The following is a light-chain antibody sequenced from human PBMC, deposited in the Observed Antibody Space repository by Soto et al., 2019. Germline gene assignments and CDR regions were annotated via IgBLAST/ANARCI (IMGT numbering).Light chain of an antibody. CDR3: SSYSGSDNFVV. CDR1: SSDVGGYNY. V-gene: IGLV2-8*01. Sequence: QSALTQPPSASGSPGQSVAISCTGTSSDVGGYNYVSWYQQHPGKAPKLLIYEVFQRPSGVPDRFSGSKSGDTASLTVSGLQAEDEADYFCSSYSGSDNFVVFGGGTKVTVL. J-gene: IGLJ3*02. CDR2: EVF.